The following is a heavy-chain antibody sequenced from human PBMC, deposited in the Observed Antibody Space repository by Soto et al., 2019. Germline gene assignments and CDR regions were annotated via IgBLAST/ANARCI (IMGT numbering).Heavy chain of an antibody. J-gene: IGHJ5*02. D-gene: IGHD2-8*02. V-gene: IGHV1-8*01. CDR2: INPNNGDT. CDR1: GYSFTSHD. CDR3: ARVTEDCTATICHVAGYNWFDP. Sequence: ASVKVSCKASGYSFTSHDINWVRQATGQGLEGMGWINPNNGDTGYAQKFQGRVTMTRSTSISTAYMELKNLRPEDTAVYFCARVTEDCTATICHVAGYNWFDPWGQGTLVTAPQ.